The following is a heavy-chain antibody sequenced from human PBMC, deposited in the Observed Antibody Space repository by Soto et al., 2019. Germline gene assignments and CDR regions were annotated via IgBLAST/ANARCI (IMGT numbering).Heavy chain of an antibody. CDR3: AREVTVASYAFDF. CDR2: IIPIFNSA. D-gene: IGHD5-12*01. J-gene: IGHJ4*02. Sequence: QVQLVQSGAEVKRPGSSVKVSCKASGGTFNNYALSWVRQAPGQGLEWVGGIIPIFNSANYARKFQGRVTITADDSTSTADMELRSLSPDDTAVYYCAREVTVASYAFDFWGQGTLVTVAS. V-gene: IGHV1-69*01. CDR1: GGTFNNYA.